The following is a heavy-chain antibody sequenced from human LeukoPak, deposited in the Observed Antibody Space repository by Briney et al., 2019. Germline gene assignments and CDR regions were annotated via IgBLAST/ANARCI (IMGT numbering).Heavy chain of an antibody. CDR3: ARDHCVSSGCYEDYYYGMDV. V-gene: IGHV1-2*02. Sequence: ASVKVSCKASGYTFTGYYIHWVRQAPGQGLEWMGWINTNTGNPHYAQNFQGRVTMTRDTSISTAYMELSRLRSDDMAVYFCARDHCVSSGCYEDYYYGMDVWGRGTTVTVS. CDR1: GYTFTGYY. CDR2: INTNTGNP. J-gene: IGHJ6*02. D-gene: IGHD2-2*01.